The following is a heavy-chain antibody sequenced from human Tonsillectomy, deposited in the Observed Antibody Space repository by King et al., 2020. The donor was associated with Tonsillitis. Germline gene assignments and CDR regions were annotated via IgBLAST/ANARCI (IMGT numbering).Heavy chain of an antibody. V-gene: IGHV3-23*04. J-gene: IGHJ4*02. CDR3: AFGSGSPGYFDT. CDR1: GFTFSTYA. D-gene: IGHD2-15*01. Sequence: QLVQSGGGLVQPGGSLRLSCAASGFTFSTYAMTWVRQAPGKGLEWVSTIVGAATHTYYADSVRGRFTISRDNSKNTLFLQMISLRADDTALYYCAFGSGSPGYFDTWGQGTLVTVSS. CDR2: IVGAATHT.